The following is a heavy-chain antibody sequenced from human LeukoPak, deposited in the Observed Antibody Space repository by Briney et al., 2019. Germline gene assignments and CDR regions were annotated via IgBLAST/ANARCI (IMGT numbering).Heavy chain of an antibody. CDR3: ARAARPTSDTSGSYWYYFDC. CDR2: FFRGGNT. V-gene: IGHV3-53*01. Sequence: GGSLSLSGAASGLTVRGHPMGWAGRAQGKGWGWVSVFFRGGNTYYADSVKGRFTISTDNSKNTLYLQMNSLRAEDTAVYYCARAARPTSDTSGSYWYYFDCWGQGILVTVSS. J-gene: IGHJ4*02. CDR1: GLTVRGHP. D-gene: IGHD3-22*01.